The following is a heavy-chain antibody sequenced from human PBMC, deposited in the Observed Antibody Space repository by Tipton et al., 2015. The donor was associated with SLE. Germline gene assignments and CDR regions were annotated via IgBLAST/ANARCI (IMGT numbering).Heavy chain of an antibody. J-gene: IGHJ4*02. CDR1: GGSISSYY. CDR2: IYTSGST. CDR3: ARGGRRELLFFDY. V-gene: IGHV4-4*07. D-gene: IGHD1-26*01. Sequence: TLSLTCTVSGGSISSYYWGWIRHPAGKGLEWIGRIYTSGSTNYNPSLKSRVTMSVDTSKNQFSLKLSSVTAADTAVYYCARGGRRELLFFDYWGQGTLVTVSS.